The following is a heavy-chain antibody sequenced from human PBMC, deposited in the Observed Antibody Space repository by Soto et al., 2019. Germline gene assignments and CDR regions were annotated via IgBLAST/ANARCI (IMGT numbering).Heavy chain of an antibody. J-gene: IGHJ5*02. CDR1: GYTFTSYG. D-gene: IGHD1-26*01. Sequence: ASVKVSCKSSGYTFTSYGIIWVRQALGQGMEWMGWISAYNGNTNYAQKLQGRVTMTTDTSTSTAYMELRSLRSDDTAVYYCARVRVVGATLKNWFDPWGQGTLVTVSS. V-gene: IGHV1-18*01. CDR3: ARVRVVGATLKNWFDP. CDR2: ISAYNGNT.